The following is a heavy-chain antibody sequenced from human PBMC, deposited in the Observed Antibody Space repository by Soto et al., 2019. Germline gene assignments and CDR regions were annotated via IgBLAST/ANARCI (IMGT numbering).Heavy chain of an antibody. V-gene: IGHV4-34*01. CDR2: INHSGST. CDR3: ARGPLGLLWFGAPPPVGGMDV. D-gene: IGHD3-10*01. CDR1: GGSFSGYY. J-gene: IGHJ6*02. Sequence: TSETLSLTCAVYGGSFSGYYWSWIRQPPGKGLEWIGEINHSGSTNYNPSLKSRVTISVDTSKNQFSLKLSSVTAADTAVYYCARGPLGLLWFGAPPPVGGMDVWGQGTTVTVSS.